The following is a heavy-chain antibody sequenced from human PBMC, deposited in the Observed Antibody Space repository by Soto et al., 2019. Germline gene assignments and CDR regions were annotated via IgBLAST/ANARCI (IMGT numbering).Heavy chain of an antibody. V-gene: IGHV4-39*01. Sequence: QVQLRESGPRLVKPSETLSLTCSVSGGSVSSGGYYWGWIRQTPGKGLEWIASMFHSGTKYYNPSLKRRVTISVDTPRNELSLKLSSSTAADTAVYYCARRGERAPATNWFDPWGQGILVIVSS. CDR3: ARRGERAPATNWFDP. D-gene: IGHD2-2*01. CDR1: GGSVSSGGYY. J-gene: IGHJ5*02. CDR2: MFHSGTK.